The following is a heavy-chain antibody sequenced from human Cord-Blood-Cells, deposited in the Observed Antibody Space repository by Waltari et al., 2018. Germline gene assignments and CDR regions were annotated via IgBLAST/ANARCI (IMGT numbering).Heavy chain of an antibody. CDR1: GGSFSGYY. Sequence: QVQLQQWGAGLLKPSETLSLTCAVYGGSFSGYYWSWIRQPPGKGLEGIGEINHSESTNYNPSLKSRVTISVDTSKNQFSLKLSSVTAADTAVYYCARGRIAPDYWGQGTLVTVSS. J-gene: IGHJ4*02. CDR2: INHSEST. V-gene: IGHV4-34*01. D-gene: IGHD6-13*01. CDR3: ARGRIAPDY.